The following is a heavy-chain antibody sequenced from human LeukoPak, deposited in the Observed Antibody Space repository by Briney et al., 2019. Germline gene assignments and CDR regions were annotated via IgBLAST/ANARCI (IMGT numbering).Heavy chain of an antibody. D-gene: IGHD3-22*01. CDR3: ARVEYYYDSSGYYYNRYFQH. V-gene: IGHV3-21*04. J-gene: IGHJ1*01. CDR1: GFTFSSYS. Sequence: PGGSLRLSCAASGFTFSSYSMNWVRQAPGKGLEWFSSISSSNSYIYYADSVKGRFTISRDNAKNSLYLQMNSLRAEDTAVYYCARVEYYYDSSGYYYNRYFQHWGQGTLVTVSS. CDR2: ISSSNSYI.